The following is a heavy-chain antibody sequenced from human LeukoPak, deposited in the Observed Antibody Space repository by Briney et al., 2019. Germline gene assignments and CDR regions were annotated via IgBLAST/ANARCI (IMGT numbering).Heavy chain of an antibody. D-gene: IGHD6-13*01. Sequence: ASVKVSCKASGYTFTSYGISWVRQAPGQGLEWMGWISAYNGNTNYAQKLQGRVTMTTDTSTSTAYMELRSLRSDDTAVYYCARGPNDSSSWYNRRDYFDYWGQGTLVTVSS. CDR2: ISAYNGNT. CDR3: ARGPNDSSSWYNRRDYFDY. J-gene: IGHJ4*02. CDR1: GYTFTSYG. V-gene: IGHV1-18*01.